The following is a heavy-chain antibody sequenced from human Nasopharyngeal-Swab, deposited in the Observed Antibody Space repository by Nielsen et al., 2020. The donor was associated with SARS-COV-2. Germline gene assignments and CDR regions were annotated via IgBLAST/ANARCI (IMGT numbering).Heavy chain of an antibody. CDR3: TTDFYFDY. J-gene: IGHJ4*02. CDR1: GFIFIASA. CDR2: IGDKDHNYAT. Sequence: GESLKISCAASGFIFIASALHWVRQASGKGLEWVGRIGDKDHNYATTYGASVQGRFTISRDDSKNTAFLQMDSLKTEDTALYYCTTDFYFDYWGQGTLVTVSS. V-gene: IGHV3-73*01.